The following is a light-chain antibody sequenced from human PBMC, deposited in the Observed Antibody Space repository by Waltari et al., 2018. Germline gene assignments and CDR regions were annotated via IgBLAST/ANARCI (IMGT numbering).Light chain of an antibody. CDR1: SSDVGGANY. CDR3: TSYTSSSTYV. Sequence: QSALTQPASVSGSPGQSITISCTGTSSDVGGANYVSWYQNHPGKAPKLMIYDVNKRPSGVSDRFSGSKSGNTASLTISGLQTEDEADYYCTSYTSSSTYVFGIGTKVTVL. V-gene: IGLV2-14*03. CDR2: DVN. J-gene: IGLJ1*01.